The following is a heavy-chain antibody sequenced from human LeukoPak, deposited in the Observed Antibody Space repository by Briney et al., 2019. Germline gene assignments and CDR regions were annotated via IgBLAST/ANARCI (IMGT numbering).Heavy chain of an antibody. V-gene: IGHV1-18*01. CDR1: GYTFTSYG. Sequence: AASVKVSCKASGYTFTSYGISWVRQAPGQGLEWMGWISAYNGNTNYAQKLQGRVTMTTDTSTSTAYMELRSLRSDDTAVYYCAGISEGDNWFDPWGQGTLVTVSS. D-gene: IGHD3-3*02. CDR3: AGISEGDNWFDP. CDR2: ISAYNGNT. J-gene: IGHJ5*02.